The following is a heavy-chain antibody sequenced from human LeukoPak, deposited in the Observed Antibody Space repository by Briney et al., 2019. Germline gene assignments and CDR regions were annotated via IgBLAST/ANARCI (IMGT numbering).Heavy chain of an antibody. CDR3: ARVFSGNYYSGFDY. V-gene: IGHV3-21*01. CDR2: TSSSSTYI. Sequence: GGSLRLSCAASGFTFSSYEMNWVRQAPGKGLEWVSSTSSSSTYISYADSVEGRFTISRDNAKNSLYLQMSSLRAEDTALYYCARVFSGNYYSGFDYWGQGTLVTVSS. D-gene: IGHD3-10*01. CDR1: GFTFSSYE. J-gene: IGHJ4*02.